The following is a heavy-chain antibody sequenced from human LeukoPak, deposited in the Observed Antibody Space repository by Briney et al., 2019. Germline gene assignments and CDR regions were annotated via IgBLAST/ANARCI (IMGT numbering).Heavy chain of an antibody. V-gene: IGHV1-69*13. J-gene: IGHJ3*02. Sequence: GASVKVSCKASGYTFTSYDISWVRQAPGQGLEWMGGIIPIFGTANYAQKFQGRVTITADESTSTAYMELSSLRSEDTAVYYCARGAYGDYVTAFDIWGQGTMVTVSS. CDR3: ARGAYGDYVTAFDI. D-gene: IGHD4-17*01. CDR1: GYTFTSYD. CDR2: IIPIFGTA.